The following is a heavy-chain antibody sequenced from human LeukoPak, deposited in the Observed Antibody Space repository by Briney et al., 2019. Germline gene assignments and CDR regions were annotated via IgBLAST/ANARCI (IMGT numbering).Heavy chain of an antibody. D-gene: IGHD6-19*01. Sequence: KPSETLSLTCTVSSVSLTNYYWSWIRQPPGKGLEWIGYIFFSGTTNYNPSLKSRVTISVGTSKNQFSLKMTSVTAADTAVYFCARVGSGGAWFDFWGQGTLVTVSS. CDR1: SVSLTNYY. CDR2: IFFSGTT. J-gene: IGHJ4*02. CDR3: ARVGSGGAWFDF. V-gene: IGHV4-59*01.